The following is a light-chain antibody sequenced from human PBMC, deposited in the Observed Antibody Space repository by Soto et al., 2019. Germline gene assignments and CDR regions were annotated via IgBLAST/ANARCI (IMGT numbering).Light chain of an antibody. CDR2: GAS. J-gene: IGKJ5*01. Sequence: EIAMTQSPATLSVPPGERATLSCRTNQSITTKLAWYQQKPGQAPRLLIYGASTRATGIPARFSGSGSGTEFTDTISSLQSEDSAIYCCQQYNSWPPITFGQGTRLEIK. CDR1: QSITTK. CDR3: QQYNSWPPIT. V-gene: IGKV3-15*01.